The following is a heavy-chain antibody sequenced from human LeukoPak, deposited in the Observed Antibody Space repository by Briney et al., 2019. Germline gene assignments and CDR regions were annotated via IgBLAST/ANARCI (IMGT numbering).Heavy chain of an antibody. CDR3: AKEPYSSGWFDP. V-gene: IGHV3-23*01. J-gene: IGHJ5*02. CDR2: ISGSGGRT. D-gene: IGHD6-19*01. CDR1: GFTFSSYA. Sequence: GGSLRLSCVVSGFTFSSYAMSWVRQAPGKGLEWVSAISGSGGRTYYAESVKGRFTISRDNSKSTLYLQVNSLRAEDTAVYYCAKEPYSSGWFDPWGQGTLVTVSS.